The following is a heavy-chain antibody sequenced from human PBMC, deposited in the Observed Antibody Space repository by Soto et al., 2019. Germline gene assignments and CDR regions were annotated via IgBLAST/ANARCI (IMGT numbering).Heavy chain of an antibody. Sequence: SETLSLTCTVSGGSVSSGSYYWSWIRQPPGKGLEWIGYIYYSGSTNYNPSLKSRVTISVDTSKNQFSLKLSSVTAADTAVYYCAREGILWFGEYRFDPWGQGTLVTVSS. D-gene: IGHD3-10*01. V-gene: IGHV4-61*01. CDR2: IYYSGST. CDR1: GGSVSSGSYY. CDR3: AREGILWFGEYRFDP. J-gene: IGHJ5*02.